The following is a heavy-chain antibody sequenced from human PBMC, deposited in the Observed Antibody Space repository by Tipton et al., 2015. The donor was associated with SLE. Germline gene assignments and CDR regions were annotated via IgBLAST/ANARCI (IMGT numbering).Heavy chain of an antibody. V-gene: IGHV4-59*01. CDR1: GGSISSYY. J-gene: IGHJ5*02. CDR3: ARGKSTFNWFDP. Sequence: TLSLTCTVSGGSISSYYWSWIRQPPGKGLEWIGYIYYSGSTKYNPSLKSRVTISVDTSKNQLSLKLSSVTAADTAVYYCARGKSTFNWFDPWGQGTLVTVPS. CDR2: IYYSGST.